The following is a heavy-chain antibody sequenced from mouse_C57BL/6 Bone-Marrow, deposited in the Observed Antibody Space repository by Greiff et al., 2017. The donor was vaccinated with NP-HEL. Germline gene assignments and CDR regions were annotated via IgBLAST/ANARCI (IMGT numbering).Heavy chain of an antibody. CDR2: IDPEDGET. J-gene: IGHJ4*01. V-gene: IGHV14-2*01. D-gene: IGHD2-1*01. CDR3: ASHGNYAAMDY. CDR1: GFNIKDYY. Sequence: EVQLQQSGAELVKPGASVKLSCTASGFNIKDYYMHWVKQRTEQGLEWIGRIDPEDGETKYAPKFPGKATITAATSSTTAYQQLSSLTSEDTAVFYSASHGNYAAMDYRGQGNSVTASS.